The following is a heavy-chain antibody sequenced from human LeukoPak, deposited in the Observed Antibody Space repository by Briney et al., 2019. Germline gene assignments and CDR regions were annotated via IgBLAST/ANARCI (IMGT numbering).Heavy chain of an antibody. J-gene: IGHJ4*02. D-gene: IGHD6-13*01. CDR2: FNPNSGGT. CDR1: GYTFTGYY. V-gene: IGHV1-2*06. Sequence: VASVKVSCKASGYTFTGYYMHWVRQAPGQGLEWMGRFNPNSGGTNYAQKFQGRVTMTRDTSISTAYMELSRLRSDDTAVYYCARDLAAAGFDYWGQGTLVTVSS. CDR3: ARDLAAAGFDY.